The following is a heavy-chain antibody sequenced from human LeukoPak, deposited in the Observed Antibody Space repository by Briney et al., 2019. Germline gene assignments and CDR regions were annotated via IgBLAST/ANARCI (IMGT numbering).Heavy chain of an antibody. J-gene: IGHJ3*02. CDR3: ARVEITTNVFDI. V-gene: IGHV4-4*02. CDR2: IFHNGRI. Sequence: SETLSLTCAVSGDSISSHNWWTWVRQSPGKGLEWIGEIFHNGRINYNPSLKSRLTMSVDTSKNHFSLKLSSVTAADTALYYCARVEITTNVFDIWGQGTKVTVSS. D-gene: IGHD3-3*01. CDR1: GDSISSHNW.